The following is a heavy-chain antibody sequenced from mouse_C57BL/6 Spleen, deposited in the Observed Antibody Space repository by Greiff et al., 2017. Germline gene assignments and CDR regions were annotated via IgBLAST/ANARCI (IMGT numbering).Heavy chain of an antibody. V-gene: IGHV1-53*01. D-gene: IGHD1-1*01. J-gene: IGHJ1*03. CDR1: GYTFTSYW. CDR3: ARHYYGSGYVVYFDV. CDR2: INPSNGGT. Sequence: QVQLQQPGPELVKPGASVKLSCKASGYTFTSYWMHWVKQRPGQGLEWIGNINPSNGGTNYNEKFKSKATLTVDKSSSTAYMQLISLTSEESAVYYCARHYYGSGYVVYFDVWGTGTTVTVSS.